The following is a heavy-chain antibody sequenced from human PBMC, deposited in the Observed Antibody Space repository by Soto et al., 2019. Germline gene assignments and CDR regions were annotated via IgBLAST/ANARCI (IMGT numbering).Heavy chain of an antibody. CDR1: GYSFTSYW. V-gene: IGHV5-51*01. CDR2: IYPGDSDT. Sequence: GESLKISCKGSGYSFTSYWIGWVRQMPWKGLEWMGIIYPGDSDTRYSPSFQGQVTISADKSISTAYLQWSSLKASDTAMYYCAGGGVRGVITRTRDYYGMDVWGQGTTVTVSS. J-gene: IGHJ6*02. D-gene: IGHD3-10*01. CDR3: AGGGVRGVITRTRDYYGMDV.